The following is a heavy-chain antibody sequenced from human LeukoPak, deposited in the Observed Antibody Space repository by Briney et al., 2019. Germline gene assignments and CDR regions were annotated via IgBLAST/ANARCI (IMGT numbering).Heavy chain of an antibody. J-gene: IGHJ5*02. V-gene: IGHV4-4*07. D-gene: IGHD3-10*01. Sequence: PSETLSLTCTVSGGSISSYYWSWIRQPAGKGLEWIGRIYTSGGTNYNPSLKSRVTMSVDTSKNQFSLKLSSATAADTAVYYCARDFSHYYGSGSYYNAYWFDPWGQGTLVTVSS. CDR2: IYTSGGT. CDR1: GGSISSYY. CDR3: ARDFSHYYGSGSYYNAYWFDP.